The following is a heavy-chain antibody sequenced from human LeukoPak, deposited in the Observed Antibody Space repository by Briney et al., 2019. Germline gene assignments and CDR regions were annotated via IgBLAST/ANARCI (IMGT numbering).Heavy chain of an antibody. J-gene: IGHJ4*02. D-gene: IGHD6-6*01. CDR3: ARGTGRGSIAARSSDFDY. CDR1: GYTFTGYY. CDR2: INPNSGGT. V-gene: IGHV1-2*02. Sequence: GASVKVSRKASGYTFTGYYMHWVRQAPGQGLEWMGWINPNSGGTNYAQKFQGRVTMTRDTSISTAYMELSRLRSDDTAVYYCARGTGRGSIAARSSDFDYWGQGTLVTVSS.